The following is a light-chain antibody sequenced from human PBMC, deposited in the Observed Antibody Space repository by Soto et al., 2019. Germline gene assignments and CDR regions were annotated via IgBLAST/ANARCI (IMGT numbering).Light chain of an antibody. CDR2: DVT. Sequence: QSALTQPASVSRSPGQSITISCTGTSSDVGGYNYVSWYQQHPGKAPKLMIYDVTNRPSGVSNRFSGSKSGNTASLTISGLQAEDEADYYCSSYTSSTTQVFGTGTKVTVL. V-gene: IGLV2-14*01. CDR3: SSYTSSTTQV. J-gene: IGLJ1*01. CDR1: SSDVGGYNY.